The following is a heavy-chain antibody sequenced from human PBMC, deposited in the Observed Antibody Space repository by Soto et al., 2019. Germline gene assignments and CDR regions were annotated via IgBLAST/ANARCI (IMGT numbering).Heavy chain of an antibody. CDR2: MNPNSGET. V-gene: IGHV1-8*01. J-gene: IGHJ5*02. CDR3: ARVAVAAQSRWSNLFDP. Sequence: QEQLVQSGAEVKKPGASVKVSCKTSGYTFTDYDINWVRQATGQGHEWIGWMNPNSGETGYAQKFQGRVTMTRSASLRTAYLQLSSLRSEDTAVYYCARVAVAAQSRWSNLFDPWGQGTLVTVSS. CDR1: GYTFTDYD. D-gene: IGHD2-15*01.